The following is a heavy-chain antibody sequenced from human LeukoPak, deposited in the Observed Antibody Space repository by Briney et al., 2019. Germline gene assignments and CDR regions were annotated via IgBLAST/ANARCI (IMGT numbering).Heavy chain of an antibody. J-gene: IGHJ4*02. Sequence: GGSLRLSCAASGFTFSSYVMSWVRQAPGKGLEWVSAISGAGGSTYYANSVKGRFTISRDNSKNTLYLQMNSLRAEDTAVYYCAKNSAGQQLAHDYWGQGTLVTVSS. CDR3: AKNSAGQQLAHDY. CDR1: GFTFSSYV. V-gene: IGHV3-23*01. CDR2: ISGAGGST. D-gene: IGHD6-13*01.